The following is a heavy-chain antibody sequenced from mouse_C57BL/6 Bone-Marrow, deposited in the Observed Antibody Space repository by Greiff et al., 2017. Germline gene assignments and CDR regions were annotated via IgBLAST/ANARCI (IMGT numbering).Heavy chain of an antibody. CDR1: GFNIKDDY. CDR3: TIYDGYYYFDY. V-gene: IGHV14-4*01. J-gene: IGHJ2*01. Sequence: EVKLVESGAELVRPGASVKLSCTASGFNIKDDYMHWVKQRPEQGLEWIGWIDPENGDTEYASKFQGKATITADTSSNTAYLQLSSLTSEDTAVYYCTIYDGYYYFDYWGQGTTLTVSS. D-gene: IGHD2-3*01. CDR2: IDPENGDT.